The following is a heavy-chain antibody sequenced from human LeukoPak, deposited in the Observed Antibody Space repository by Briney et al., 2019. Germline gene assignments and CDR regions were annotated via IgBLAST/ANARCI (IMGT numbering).Heavy chain of an antibody. CDR1: GFTFSSYS. V-gene: IGHV3-21*01. Sequence: GGSLRLSCAASGFTFSSYSMNWVRQAPGKGLEWVSSISSSSSYIYYADPVKGRFTISRDNAKNSLYLQMNSLRAEDTAVYYCARLAWFGEMVGDYFDYWGQGTLVTVSS. D-gene: IGHD3-10*01. CDR2: ISSSSSYI. J-gene: IGHJ4*02. CDR3: ARLAWFGEMVGDYFDY.